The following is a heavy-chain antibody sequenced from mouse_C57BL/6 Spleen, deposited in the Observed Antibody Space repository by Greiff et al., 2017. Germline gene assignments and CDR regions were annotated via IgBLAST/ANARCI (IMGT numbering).Heavy chain of an antibody. CDR3: AREVDYPYYAMDY. V-gene: IGHV1-52*01. Sequence: VQLQQPGAELVRPGSSVKLSCKASGYTFTSYWMHWVKQRPIQGLEWIGNIDPSDSETHYNQKFKDKATVTVDKSSSTAYMQLSNLTSEDSAVYYCAREVDYPYYAMDYWGQGTSVTVSS. CDR1: GYTFTSYW. D-gene: IGHD2-4*01. CDR2: IDPSDSET. J-gene: IGHJ4*01.